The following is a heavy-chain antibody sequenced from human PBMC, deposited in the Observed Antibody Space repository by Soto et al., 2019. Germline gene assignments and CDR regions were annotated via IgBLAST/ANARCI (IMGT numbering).Heavy chain of an antibody. CDR1: GFTFSSYA. CDR2: ISYDGSNK. CDR3: ARFPKSYYYGSGSYFDY. V-gene: IGHV3-30-3*01. J-gene: IGHJ4*02. D-gene: IGHD3-10*01. Sequence: GGSLRLSCAASGFTFSSYAMHWVRQAPGKGLEWVAVISYDGSNKYYADSVKGRFTISRDNSKNTLYLQMNSLRAEDTAVYYCARFPKSYYYGSGSYFDYWGQGTLVTVSS.